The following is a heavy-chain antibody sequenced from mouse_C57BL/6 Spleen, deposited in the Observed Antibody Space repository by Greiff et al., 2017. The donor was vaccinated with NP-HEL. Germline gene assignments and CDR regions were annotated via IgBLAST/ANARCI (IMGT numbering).Heavy chain of an antibody. V-gene: IGHV1-82*01. J-gene: IGHJ3*01. D-gene: IGHD1-1*01. CDR1: GYAFSSSW. Sequence: QVQLQQSGPELVKPGASVKISCKASGYAFSSSWMNWVKQRPGKGLEWIGRIYPGDGDTNYNGKFKGKATLTADKSSSTAYMQLSSLTSEDSAVYFCERVDYYGAYWGKGTLVTVAA. CDR3: ERVDYYGAY. CDR2: IYPGDGDT.